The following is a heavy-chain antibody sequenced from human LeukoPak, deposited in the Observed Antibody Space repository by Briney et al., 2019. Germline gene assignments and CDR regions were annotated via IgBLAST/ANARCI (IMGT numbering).Heavy chain of an antibody. Sequence: PGESLRLSCAASGFTFVSYTMNWFRQAPGKGLEWVSSISSTSTYIYYADSVKGRFTISRDNGGNSLYLQMNSLRAEDTAVYYCARDRLGELYFDFWGQGTLVTVSS. CDR1: GFTFVSYT. D-gene: IGHD3-10*01. CDR2: ISSTSTYI. J-gene: IGHJ4*02. CDR3: ARDRLGELYFDF. V-gene: IGHV3-21*01.